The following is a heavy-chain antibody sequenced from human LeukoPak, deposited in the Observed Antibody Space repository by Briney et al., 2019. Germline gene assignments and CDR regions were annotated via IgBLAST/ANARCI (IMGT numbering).Heavy chain of an antibody. CDR3: ARDSTAMVHNWFDP. J-gene: IGHJ5*02. V-gene: IGHV4-61*02. Sequence: KTSQTLSLTCTVSGGSISSGSYYWSWIRQPAGKGLEWIGRIYTSGSTNYNPSLKSRVTISVDTSKNQFSLKLSSVIAADTAVYYCARDSTAMVHNWFDPWGQGTLVTVSS. D-gene: IGHD5-18*01. CDR2: IYTSGST. CDR1: GGSISSGSYY.